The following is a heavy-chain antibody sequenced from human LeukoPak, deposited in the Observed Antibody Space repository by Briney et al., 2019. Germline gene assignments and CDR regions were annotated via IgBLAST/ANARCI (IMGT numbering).Heavy chain of an antibody. CDR2: VYHSGST. J-gene: IGHJ2*01. D-gene: IGHD2-15*01. CDR1: GGSFSGYY. Sequence: SETLSLTCAVYGGSFSGYYWNWIRQPPGKGLEWIGEVYHSGSTNYNPSLKSRVTISVDTSKNQFSLKLSSVTAADTAVYYCARATYCSGGNCYKLRYFDLWGRGTLVTVAS. V-gene: IGHV4-34*01. CDR3: ARATYCSGGNCYKLRYFDL.